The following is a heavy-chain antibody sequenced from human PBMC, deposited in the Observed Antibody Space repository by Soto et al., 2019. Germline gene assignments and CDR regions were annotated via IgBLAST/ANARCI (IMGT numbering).Heavy chain of an antibody. V-gene: IGHV1-8*01. Sequence: ASVKVSCEASGYTFTSYDINWVRQATGQGLEWMGWMNPNSGNTGYAQKFQGRVTMTRNTSISTAYMELSSLRSEDTAVYYCARAISIFGVVAGMDVWGKGTTVTVSS. D-gene: IGHD3-3*01. CDR3: ARAISIFGVVAGMDV. CDR1: GYTFTSYD. J-gene: IGHJ6*04. CDR2: MNPNSGNT.